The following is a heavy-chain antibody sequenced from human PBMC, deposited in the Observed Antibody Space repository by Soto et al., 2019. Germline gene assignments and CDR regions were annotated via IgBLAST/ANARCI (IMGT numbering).Heavy chain of an antibody. Sequence: GESLKISCKCSGYSFTSYLMVLVLQVPGKGLEWMWIIYPGDSDTRYSPSFQGQVTISADRSISTAYLQWSSLKASDTAMYYCARRGYAYVWGSSRSDDFDIWGQGTMVTVSS. CDR1: GYSFTSYL. D-gene: IGHD3-16*01. J-gene: IGHJ3*02. CDR3: ARRGYAYVWGSSRSDDFDI. CDR2: IYPGDSDT. V-gene: IGHV5-51*01.